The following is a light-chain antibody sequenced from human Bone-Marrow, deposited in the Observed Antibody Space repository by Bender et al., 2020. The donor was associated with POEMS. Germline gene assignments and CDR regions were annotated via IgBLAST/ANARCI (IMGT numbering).Light chain of an antibody. CDR2: SDG. J-gene: IGLJ3*02. CDR1: LFGNKA. Sequence: SLVLTQPPSVSVAPGQTATITCGGDLFGNKAVNWYQQKSGQAPVLVVSSDGDRPSGIPERFSGSKSGTSASLAITGLQAEDEGDYYCQSYDNSLGGWVFGGGTKLTVL. CDR3: QSYDNSLGGWV. V-gene: IGLV3-21*02.